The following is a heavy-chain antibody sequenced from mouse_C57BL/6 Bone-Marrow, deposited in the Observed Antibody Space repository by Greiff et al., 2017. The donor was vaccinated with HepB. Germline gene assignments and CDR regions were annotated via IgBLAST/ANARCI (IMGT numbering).Heavy chain of an antibody. CDR2: IDPNSGGT. Sequence: QVQLQQPGAELVKTGASVKLSCKASGYTFTSYWMHWVKQRPGRGLEWIGRIDPNSGGTKYNEKFKSKATMTVDKPSSTAYMQLSSLTSEDSAVYYCARSDTDYDWYFDVWGTGTTVTVSS. D-gene: IGHD2-4*01. J-gene: IGHJ1*03. CDR3: ARSDTDYDWYFDV. V-gene: IGHV1-72*01. CDR1: GYTFTSYW.